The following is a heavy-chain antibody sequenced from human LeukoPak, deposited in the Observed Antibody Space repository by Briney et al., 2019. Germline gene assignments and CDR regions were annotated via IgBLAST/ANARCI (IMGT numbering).Heavy chain of an antibody. Sequence: GGSLRLSCATSGFTFSNYWMSWVRQAPGKGLEWVANIKQDGSEKYYVDSVKGRFTDSRDNAKNSLYLQMNSLRVEDTSVYYCARLRGLYSGTYRYQTAFEYWGQGSLLTVSS. CDR2: IKQDGSEK. CDR1: GFTFSNYW. CDR3: ARLRGLYSGTYRYQTAFEY. J-gene: IGHJ4*02. D-gene: IGHD1-26*01. V-gene: IGHV3-7*01.